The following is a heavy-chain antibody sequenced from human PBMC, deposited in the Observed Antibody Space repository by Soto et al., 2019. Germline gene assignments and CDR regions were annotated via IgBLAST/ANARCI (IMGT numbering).Heavy chain of an antibody. D-gene: IGHD2-2*01. CDR1: GGSISNYY. Sequence: SETLSLTCTVSGGSISNYYWSWIRQPPGKGLEWIGYIYYSGSTNYNPSLKSRVTISVDTSKNQFSLKLSSVTAADTAVYYCARGTSPRYFDYWGQGTLVTVSS. V-gene: IGHV4-59*01. J-gene: IGHJ4*02. CDR3: ARGTSPRYFDY. CDR2: IYYSGST.